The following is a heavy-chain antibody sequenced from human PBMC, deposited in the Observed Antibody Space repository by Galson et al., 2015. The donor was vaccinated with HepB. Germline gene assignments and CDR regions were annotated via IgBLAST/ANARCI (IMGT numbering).Heavy chain of an antibody. CDR3: ARGRAGDY. CDR1: GESFSAYF. Sequence: SETLSLTCTFSGESFSAYFWTWVRQTPGKGLEWIGEVYHTGSASYNPSLKGRATISIRTSKSQFSLNLTSVTAADTAVYYCARGRAGDYWGQGTLVSVSS. CDR2: VYHTGSA. V-gene: IGHV4-34*01. J-gene: IGHJ4*02.